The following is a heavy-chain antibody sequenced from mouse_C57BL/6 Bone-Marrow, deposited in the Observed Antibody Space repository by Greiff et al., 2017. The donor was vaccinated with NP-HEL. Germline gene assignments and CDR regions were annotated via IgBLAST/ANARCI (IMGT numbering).Heavy chain of an antibody. Sequence: QVQLQQPGAELVKPGASVKMSCKASGYTFTSYWITWVKQRPGQGLEWIGDIYPGSGSTNYNEKFKSKATLTVDTSSSTAYMQLSSLTSEDSAVYYCACLITTVVAYWYFDVWGTGTTVTVSS. D-gene: IGHD1-1*01. CDR1: GYTFTSYW. J-gene: IGHJ1*03. CDR2: IYPGSGST. V-gene: IGHV1-55*01. CDR3: ACLITTVVAYWYFDV.